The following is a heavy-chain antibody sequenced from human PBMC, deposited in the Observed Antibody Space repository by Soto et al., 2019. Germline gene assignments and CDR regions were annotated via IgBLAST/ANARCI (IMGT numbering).Heavy chain of an antibody. CDR3: AGGNALDV. CDR2: IHRDEIEK. CDR1: TFPFSTYW. J-gene: IGHJ6*02. V-gene: IGHV3-7*01. Sequence: GSLRLSCAACTFPFSTYWMTWVRQAPGKGLEWVANIHRDEIEKYYMDSVKGRFTISRDNAKNSLYLQMTSLRAEDTAVYYCAGGNALDVWGQGTTVTVSS.